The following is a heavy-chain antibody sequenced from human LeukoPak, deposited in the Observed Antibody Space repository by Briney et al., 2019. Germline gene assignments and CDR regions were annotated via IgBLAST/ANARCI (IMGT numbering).Heavy chain of an antibody. Sequence: SETLSLTCTVSGGSISSGDYYWSWIRQPPGKGLEWIGYIYYSGSTYYNPSLKSRVTISVDTSKNQFSLKLSSVTAADTAVYYCARARGVYLPFDPWGQGTLVTVSS. D-gene: IGHD3-22*01. CDR1: GGSISSGDYY. CDR2: IYYSGST. J-gene: IGHJ5*02. CDR3: ARARGVYLPFDP. V-gene: IGHV4-30-4*01.